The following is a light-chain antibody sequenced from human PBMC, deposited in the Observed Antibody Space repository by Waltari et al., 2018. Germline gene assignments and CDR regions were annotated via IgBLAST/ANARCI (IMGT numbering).Light chain of an antibody. CDR1: QSVSSN. J-gene: IGKJ2*01. CDR2: GAS. CDR3: QQYNNWPSYT. V-gene: IGKV3-15*01. Sequence: EIVMTQSPATLSVSPGERATLSCLASQSVSSNLAWYQQKPGQAPRLLIYGASTRATGIPARFSGSGSGTELTLTISSMQSEDFAVYYCQQYNNWPSYTFGQGTKLEIK.